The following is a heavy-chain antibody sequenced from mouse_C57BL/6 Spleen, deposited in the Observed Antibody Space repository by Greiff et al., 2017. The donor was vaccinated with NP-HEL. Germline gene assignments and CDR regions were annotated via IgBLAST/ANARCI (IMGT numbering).Heavy chain of an antibody. D-gene: IGHD2-3*01. CDR1: GYTFTEYT. V-gene: IGHV1-62-2*01. CDR3: ARHGGIAGYYLYWYFDV. J-gene: IGHJ1*03. Sequence: VQLQQSGAELVKPGASVKLSCKASGYTFTEYTIHWVKQRSGQGLEWIGWFYPGSGSIKYNEKFKDKATLTADKSSSTVYMELSRLTAEDSAVYFCARHGGIAGYYLYWYFDVWGTGTTVTVSS. CDR2: FYPGSGSI.